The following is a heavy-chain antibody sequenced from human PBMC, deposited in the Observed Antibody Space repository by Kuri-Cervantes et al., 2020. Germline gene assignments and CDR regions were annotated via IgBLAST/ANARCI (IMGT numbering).Heavy chain of an antibody. V-gene: IGHV4-38-2*02. CDR3: ARAGAVIVVFDP. Sequence: SETLSLTCTVSTDSIRSPYYWGWIRQPPGKGLEWIGNFYHSGNTYYNPSLKSRVTISVGTSKNQFSLKLTSVTAADTAVYYCARAGAVIVVFDPWGQGTLVTVSS. J-gene: IGHJ5*02. D-gene: IGHD3-22*01. CDR1: TDSIRSPYY. CDR2: FYHSGNT.